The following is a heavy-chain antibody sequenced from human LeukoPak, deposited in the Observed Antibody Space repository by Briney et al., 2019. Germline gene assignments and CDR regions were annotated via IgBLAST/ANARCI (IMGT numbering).Heavy chain of an antibody. J-gene: IGHJ3*02. V-gene: IGHV3-30*04. CDR2: ISYDGSNK. Sequence: GGSLRLSCAASGFTFSSYAMHWVRRAPGKGLEWVAVISYDGSNKYYADSVKGRFTISRDNSKNTLYLQMNSLRAEDAAVYYCARGYSSSWAGEDAFDIWGQGTMVTVSS. D-gene: IGHD6-13*01. CDR3: ARGYSSSWAGEDAFDI. CDR1: GFTFSSYA.